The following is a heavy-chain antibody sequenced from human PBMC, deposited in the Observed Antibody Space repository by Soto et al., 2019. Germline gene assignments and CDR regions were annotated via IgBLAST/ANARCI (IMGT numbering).Heavy chain of an antibody. V-gene: IGHV1-18*04. D-gene: IGHD5-12*01. CDR2: IKPDNGNT. CDR3: ATSYDSGFDH. CDR1: GYPFSKYG. J-gene: IGHJ5*02. Sequence: QLQLVQSGGEVKKPGASVRVSCEAYGYPFSKYGISWIRQAPGQGLEWMGWIKPDNGNTDYAQKFQGRVTMTTDTSSNTAYMELRSLRSDDTAVYYCATSYDSGFDHWGQGTLVSVSS.